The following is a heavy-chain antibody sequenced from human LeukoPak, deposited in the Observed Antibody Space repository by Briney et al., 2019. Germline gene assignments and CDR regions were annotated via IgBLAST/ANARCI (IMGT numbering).Heavy chain of an antibody. Sequence: ASVKVSCKGSGGTFISYAISWVRQAPRQGLGWMGRIIPIFGIANYAQKIQGRVTITADKSTSTAYMEMSSLRSEDTAVYYCARVIHYYGSGRERYYGMDVWGQGTTVTVYS. CDR1: GGTFISYA. D-gene: IGHD3-10*01. CDR2: IIPIFGIA. CDR3: ARVIHYYGSGRERYYGMDV. V-gene: IGHV1-69*04. J-gene: IGHJ6*02.